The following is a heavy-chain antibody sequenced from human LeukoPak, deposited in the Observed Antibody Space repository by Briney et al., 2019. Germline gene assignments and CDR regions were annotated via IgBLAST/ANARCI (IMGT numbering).Heavy chain of an antibody. D-gene: IGHD6-19*01. CDR2: INPNSGGT. J-gene: IGHJ3*02. CDR1: GYTFTGYY. Sequence: GASVKVSCKASGYTFTGYYMHWVRQAPGQGLEWMGWINPNSGGTNYAQKFQGRVTMTRDTSISTATMELSRLRSDDRAVYSSARELELMWLVRLRRSAFDIWGQGTMVTVSS. V-gene: IGHV1-2*02. CDR3: ARELELMWLVRLRRSAFDI.